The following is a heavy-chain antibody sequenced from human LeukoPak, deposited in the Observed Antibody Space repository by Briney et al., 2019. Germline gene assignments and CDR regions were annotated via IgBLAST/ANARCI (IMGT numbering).Heavy chain of an antibody. CDR1: GFTFSSYW. V-gene: IGHV3-7*05. Sequence: GGSLRLSCAASGFTFSSYWMTWVRQAPGKGREWVATIKKDGSEKSYVDSVRGRFTISRANAKNSLYLQMNSLRAEDTAVYYCAREMGWNYGDYWGQGTLVTVSS. J-gene: IGHJ4*02. D-gene: IGHD1-7*01. CDR2: IKKDGSEK. CDR3: AREMGWNYGDY.